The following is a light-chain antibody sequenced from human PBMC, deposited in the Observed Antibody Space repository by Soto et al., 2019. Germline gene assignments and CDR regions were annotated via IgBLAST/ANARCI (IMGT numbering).Light chain of an antibody. Sequence: DIQLTQSPSFLSPSVGDRVTITCRASQGIRSDLAWYQQKPGKAPKLLIYAASTLQSGVPSRFSSSGSGTEFTLTITSLQPEDFATYYCQQLNSYPRVTFGPGTKVDIK. CDR3: QQLNSYPRVT. J-gene: IGKJ3*01. CDR2: AAS. V-gene: IGKV1-9*01. CDR1: QGIRSD.